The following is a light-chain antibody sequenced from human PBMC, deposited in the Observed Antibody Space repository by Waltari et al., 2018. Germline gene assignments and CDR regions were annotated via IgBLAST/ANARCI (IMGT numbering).Light chain of an antibody. CDR1: QAITNY. Sequence: DIQMTQSPSSLSASVGDRVTISCRASQAITNYIAWYQQVPGKVPKLLIFGASTLQSGVPSRFSGSGFGTDFTLTISSLQPEDAAVYYCQHHERAPWTCGQGTRVEVK. V-gene: IGKV1-27*01. CDR3: QHHERAPWT. J-gene: IGKJ1*01. CDR2: GAS.